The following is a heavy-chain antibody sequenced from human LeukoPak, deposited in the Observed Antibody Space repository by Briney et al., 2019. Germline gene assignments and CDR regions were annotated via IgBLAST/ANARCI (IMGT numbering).Heavy chain of an antibody. D-gene: IGHD2-2*01. CDR3: ARDDCSSISCYHNWFDP. CDR1: GFTFSSYS. CDR2: ISSSSSYI. J-gene: IGHJ5*02. Sequence: GGSLRLSCAASGFTFSSYSMNWVRQAPGKGLEWVSSISSSSSYIYYADSVKGRFTISRDNAKNSLYLQMNSLRAEDTAVYYCARDDCSSISCYHNWFDPWGQGTLVTVSS. V-gene: IGHV3-21*01.